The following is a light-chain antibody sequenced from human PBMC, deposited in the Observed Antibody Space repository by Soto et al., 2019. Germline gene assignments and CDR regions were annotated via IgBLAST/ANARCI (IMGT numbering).Light chain of an antibody. CDR2: GAS. Sequence: EVVLTQSPATLSVSAGGTVTLSCRASQSVRTNVAWYQQIPGQAPRLLVYGASTRATGVPAWFTGSGSGIEFSLTISSLLSEDSAFYYCQQYFNWTLKWTFGPGTKGDI. V-gene: IGKV3-15*01. J-gene: IGKJ1*01. CDR3: QQYFNWTLKWT. CDR1: QSVRTN.